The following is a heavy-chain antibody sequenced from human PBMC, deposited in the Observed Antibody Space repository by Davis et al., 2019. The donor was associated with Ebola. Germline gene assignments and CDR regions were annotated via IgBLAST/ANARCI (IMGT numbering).Heavy chain of an antibody. CDR3: AKSAAVAGTAYFDY. J-gene: IGHJ4*02. CDR1: GFTFSSYA. Sequence: GESLKISCAASGFTFSSYAMSWVRQAPGKGLEWVSAISGSGGSTYYADSVKGRFTISRDNSKNTLYLQMNSLRAEDTAVYYCAKSAAVAGTAYFDYWGQGTLVTVSS. D-gene: IGHD6-19*01. CDR2: ISGSGGST. V-gene: IGHV3-23*01.